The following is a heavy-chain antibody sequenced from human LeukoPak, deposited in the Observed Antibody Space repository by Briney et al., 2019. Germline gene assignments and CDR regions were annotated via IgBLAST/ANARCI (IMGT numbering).Heavy chain of an antibody. CDR1: GFTFSSYE. V-gene: IGHV3-21*01. CDR2: ISSSSYI. CDR3: ARDPYGSGLYYFDY. J-gene: IGHJ4*02. Sequence: GGSLRLSCAASGFTFSSYEMNWVRQAPGKGLEWVSSISSSSYIYYADSVKGRFTISRDNAKNSLYLQMNSLRAEDTAVYYCARDPYGSGLYYFDYWGQGTLVTVSS. D-gene: IGHD3-10*01.